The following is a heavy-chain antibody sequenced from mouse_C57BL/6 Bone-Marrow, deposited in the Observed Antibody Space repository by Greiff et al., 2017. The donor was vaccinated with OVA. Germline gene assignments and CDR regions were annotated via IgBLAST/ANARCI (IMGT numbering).Heavy chain of an antibody. V-gene: IGHV1-82*01. CDR1: GYAFSSSW. CDR2: IYPGDGDT. J-gene: IGHJ4*01. Sequence: VQLQQSGPELVKPGASVKISCKASGYAFSSSWMNWVKQRPGKGLEWIGRIYPGDGDTNYNGKFKGKATLTADKSSSTAYMQLSSLTSEDSAVYFGARRGPLYYYAMDYWGQGTSVTVSS. D-gene: IGHD2-3*01. CDR3: ARRGPLYYYAMDY.